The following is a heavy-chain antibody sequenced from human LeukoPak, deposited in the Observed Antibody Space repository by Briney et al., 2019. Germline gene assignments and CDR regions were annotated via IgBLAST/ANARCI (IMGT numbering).Heavy chain of an antibody. Sequence: SVKVSCKASGGTFSSYTISWVRQAPGQGLEWMGRIIPILGIANYAQKFQGRVTITADKSTSTAYMELSSLRSEDTAFYYCTTERFGEFLAIWGQGTMVTVSS. CDR3: TTERFGEFLAI. J-gene: IGHJ3*02. D-gene: IGHD3-10*01. CDR1: GGTFSSYT. V-gene: IGHV1-69*04. CDR2: IIPILGIA.